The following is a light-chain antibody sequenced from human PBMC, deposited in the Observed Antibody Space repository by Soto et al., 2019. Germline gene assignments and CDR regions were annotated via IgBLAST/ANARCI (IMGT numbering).Light chain of an antibody. J-gene: IGLJ2*01. CDR3: SSYTSSSRYVV. CDR1: SSDVGGYNY. CDR2: DVS. V-gene: IGLV2-14*03. Sequence: QSALTQPASVSGSPGQSITISCTGTSSDVGGYNYVSWYQQHPGKAPKLMIDDVSNRPSGVSNRFSGSKSGNTASLPISGLQAEDEADYYCSSYTSSSRYVVFGGGTKLTVL.